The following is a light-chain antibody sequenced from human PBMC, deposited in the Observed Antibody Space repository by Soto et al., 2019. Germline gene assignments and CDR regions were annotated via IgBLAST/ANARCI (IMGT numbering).Light chain of an antibody. CDR2: GAS. CDR1: QSVSSSY. J-gene: IGKJ4*01. Sequence: EVVLTPSPGTLSLSPGERPTVSCRARQSVSSSYLAWPQQKPGHVPMLLIYGASSMASGIPDRFSGSGSGTNLTLPISRLEPEDLALYYCQPYGIFAVGGGTKVDIK. CDR3: QPYGIFA. V-gene: IGKV3-20*01.